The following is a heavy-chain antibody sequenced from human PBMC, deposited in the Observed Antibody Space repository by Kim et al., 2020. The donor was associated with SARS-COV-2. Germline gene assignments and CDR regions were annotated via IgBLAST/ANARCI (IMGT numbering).Heavy chain of an antibody. V-gene: IGHV3-23*01. J-gene: IGHJ4*02. CDR1: GFTFSSYA. CDR3: AKRDPLRFYEY. CDR2: ISGGGGTT. Sequence: GGSLRLSCAASGFTFSSYALSWVRQAPGKGLEWVSTISGGGGTTYYADSVKGRFTISRDNSKNTLYLQMSSLRAEDTAVYYCAKRDPLRFYEYWGQGTLVTVSS. D-gene: IGHD3-3*01.